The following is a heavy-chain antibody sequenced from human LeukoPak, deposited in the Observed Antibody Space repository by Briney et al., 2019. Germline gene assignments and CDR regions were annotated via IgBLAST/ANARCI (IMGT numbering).Heavy chain of an antibody. CDR1: GFTFSSYA. Sequence: GGSLRLSCAASGFTFSSYAMSWVRQAPGKGLEWVSAISGSGGSTYYADSVKGRFTISRDNSKNTLYLQMNSLRAEDTAVYYCAKAFLQLWLRRPFFDYWGQGTLVTVSS. D-gene: IGHD5-18*01. CDR2: ISGSGGST. J-gene: IGHJ4*02. V-gene: IGHV3-23*01. CDR3: AKAFLQLWLRRPFFDY.